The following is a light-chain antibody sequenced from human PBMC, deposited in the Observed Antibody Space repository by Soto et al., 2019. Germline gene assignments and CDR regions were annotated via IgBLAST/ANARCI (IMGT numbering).Light chain of an antibody. Sequence: EIVLTQSPGTLSLSPGERATLSCRATQSVSSNYLAWYQQKPGQAPRLLIYGASSRATGIPDRFGASGSGTDFTLTINRLEPEDFAVYYCDQYGTSSFTFGQGTKLEIK. CDR2: GAS. CDR1: QSVSSNY. CDR3: DQYGTSSFT. J-gene: IGKJ2*01. V-gene: IGKV3-20*01.